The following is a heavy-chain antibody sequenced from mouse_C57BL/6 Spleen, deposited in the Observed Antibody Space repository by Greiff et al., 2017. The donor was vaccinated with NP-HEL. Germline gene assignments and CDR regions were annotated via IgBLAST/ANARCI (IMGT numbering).Heavy chain of an antibody. V-gene: IGHV1-54*01. CDR3: ARRGGYYYFDY. J-gene: IGHJ2*01. Sequence: QVQLKQSGAELVRPGTSVKVSCKASGYAFTNYLIEWVKQRPGQGLEWIGVINPGSGGTNYNEKFKGKATLTADKSSSTAYMQLSSLTSEDSAVYFGARRGGYYYFDYWGQGTTLTVSS. CDR2: INPGSGGT. D-gene: IGHD2-3*01. CDR1: GYAFTNYL.